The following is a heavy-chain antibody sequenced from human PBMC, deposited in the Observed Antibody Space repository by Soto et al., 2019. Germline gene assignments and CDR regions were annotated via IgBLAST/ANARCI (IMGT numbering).Heavy chain of an antibody. Sequence: GGSLRLSCAASGFTFSSYWMSWVRQAPGKGLEWVANIKQDGSEKYYVDSVKGRFTISRDNAKISLYLQMNSLRAEDTAVYYCAREAPGHIAAAGTDYWGQGTLVTVSS. V-gene: IGHV3-7*04. D-gene: IGHD6-13*01. CDR3: AREAPGHIAAAGTDY. J-gene: IGHJ4*02. CDR2: IKQDGSEK. CDR1: GFTFSSYW.